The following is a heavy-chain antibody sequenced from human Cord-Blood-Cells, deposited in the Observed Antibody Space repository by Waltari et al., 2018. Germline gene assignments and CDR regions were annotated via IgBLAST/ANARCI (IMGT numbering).Heavy chain of an antibody. Sequence: EVQLVESGGGLIQPGGSLRLSCAASGFTVSRNYMSWVRQAPGKGLEWFSVSYSGGITYGADAVKSRCPISRDNPKNPLYLQRNSLRAEDTTVYYCARSNYYGSWSRAFDSWGQGTRVTVSS. CDR1: GFTVSRNY. CDR3: ARSNYYGSWSRAFDS. D-gene: IGHD3-10*01. CDR2: SYSGGIT. J-gene: IGHJ3*02. V-gene: IGHV3-53*01.